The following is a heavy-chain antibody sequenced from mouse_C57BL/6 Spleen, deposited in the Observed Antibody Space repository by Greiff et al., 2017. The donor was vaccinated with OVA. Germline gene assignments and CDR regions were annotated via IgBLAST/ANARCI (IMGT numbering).Heavy chain of an antibody. V-gene: IGHV5-17*01. Sequence: EVKLMESGGGLVKPGGSLKLSCAASGFTFSDFGIHWVRQAPEKGLEWVVYISSGSSTIYYADTVKGRFTISRDNAKNTLFLQMTSLRSEDTAMYYCARGGGYDGYAMDYWGQGTSVTVSS. CDR3: ARGGGYDGYAMDY. J-gene: IGHJ4*01. D-gene: IGHD2-2*01. CDR1: GFTFSDFG. CDR2: ISSGSSTI.